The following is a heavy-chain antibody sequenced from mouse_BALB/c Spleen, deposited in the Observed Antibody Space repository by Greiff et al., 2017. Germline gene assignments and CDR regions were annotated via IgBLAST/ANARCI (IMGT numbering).Heavy chain of an antibody. Sequence: EVQLVESGGGLVKPGGSLKLSCAASGFTFSSYTMSWVRQTPEKRLEWVATISSGGSYTYYPDSVKGRFTISRDNAKNTLYLQMSSLKSEDTAMYYCRRVGYDGGFDYWGQGTTRTVTS. D-gene: IGHD2-14*01. V-gene: IGHV5-6-4*01. CDR1: GFTFSSYT. CDR3: RRVGYDGGFDY. J-gene: IGHJ2*01. CDR2: ISSGGSYT.